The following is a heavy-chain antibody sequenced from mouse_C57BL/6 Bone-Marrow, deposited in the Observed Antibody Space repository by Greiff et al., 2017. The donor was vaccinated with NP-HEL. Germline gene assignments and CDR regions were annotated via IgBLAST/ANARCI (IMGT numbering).Heavy chain of an antibody. D-gene: IGHD2-4*01. CDR3: ARRGLRLGYAMDY. CDR1: GFTFSDYY. CDR2: ISNGGGST. J-gene: IGHJ4*01. Sequence: EVQRVEPGGGLVQPGGSLKLSCAASGFTFSDYYMYWVRQTPEQRLEWVAYISNGGGSTYYPDTVKSRFTISRDNAKNTLYLQMSRLKSEDTAVYDCARRGLRLGYAMDYWGQGTSVTVSS. V-gene: IGHV5-12*01.